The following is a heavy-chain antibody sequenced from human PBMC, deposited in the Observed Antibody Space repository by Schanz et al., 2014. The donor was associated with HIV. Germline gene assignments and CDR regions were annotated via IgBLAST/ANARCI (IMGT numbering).Heavy chain of an antibody. J-gene: IGHJ6*02. D-gene: IGHD6-13*01. Sequence: QVQLVQSEAEVKKPRASVKVSCKTSGYTFTGYYMHWVRQAPGQGLEWMGWISAYNGKTNYARKVQGRVTMTTDTSTTTAYMELSSLRSEDTAVYYCARGALGLAAAGSYYFYYGMDVWGQGTTVTVSS. CDR2: ISAYNGKT. V-gene: IGHV1-18*04. CDR3: ARGALGLAAAGSYYFYYGMDV. CDR1: GYTFTGYY.